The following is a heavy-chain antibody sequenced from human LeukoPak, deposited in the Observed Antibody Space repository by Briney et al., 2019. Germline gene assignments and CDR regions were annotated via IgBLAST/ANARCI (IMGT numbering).Heavy chain of an antibody. CDR1: GYTFTGYY. Sequence: GASVKVSCKASGYTFTGYYMHWVRQAPGQGLEWMGWINPNSGGTNYAQKFQGRVTMTRDTSISTAYMELSRLRSDDTAVYYCARFQWELESAFDIWGQGTMVTVSS. D-gene: IGHD1-26*01. CDR3: ARFQWELESAFDI. CDR2: INPNSGGT. V-gene: IGHV1-2*02. J-gene: IGHJ3*02.